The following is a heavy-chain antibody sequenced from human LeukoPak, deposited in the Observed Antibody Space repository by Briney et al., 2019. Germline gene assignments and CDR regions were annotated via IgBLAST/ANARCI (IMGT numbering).Heavy chain of an antibody. Sequence: SETLSLTCTVSGGSISSSSYYWGWIRQPPGKGLEWIGSIYYSGSTYYNPSLKSRVTISVDTSKNQFSLKLSSVTAADTAVYYCARQKTYYYHRSGWDWGQGTLVTVSS. CDR1: GGSISSSSYY. J-gene: IGHJ4*02. CDR2: IYYSGST. D-gene: IGHD3-22*01. CDR3: ARQKTYYYHRSGWD. V-gene: IGHV4-39*01.